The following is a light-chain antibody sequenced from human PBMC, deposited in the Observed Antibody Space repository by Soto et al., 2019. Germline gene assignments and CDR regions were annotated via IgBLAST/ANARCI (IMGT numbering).Light chain of an antibody. Sequence: QSALAQPASVSGSPGQSITISCTGTSSDVGGYNYVSWHQQHPGKAPKLMIYEVSNRPSGVSNRFSGSKSGNTASLTISGLQAEDEADYYCSSYTSSSTEVFGGGTKVTVL. V-gene: IGLV2-14*01. CDR2: EVS. J-gene: IGLJ2*01. CDR1: SSDVGGYNY. CDR3: SSYTSSSTEV.